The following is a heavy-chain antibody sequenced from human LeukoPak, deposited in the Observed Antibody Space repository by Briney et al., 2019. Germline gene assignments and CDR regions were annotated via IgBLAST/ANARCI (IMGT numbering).Heavy chain of an antibody. Sequence: GSLRLSCAASASGVSFSSHSMNWVRQAPGKGLEWISYIYSSGSYIFYAASVKGRFTVSRDNARNSLYLQMNSLRAEDTAMYYCAREYNSRATFDYWGQGTLVTVSS. D-gene: IGHD1-20*01. CDR2: IYSSGSYI. V-gene: IGHV3-21*05. CDR1: ASGVSFSSHS. J-gene: IGHJ4*02. CDR3: AREYNSRATFDY.